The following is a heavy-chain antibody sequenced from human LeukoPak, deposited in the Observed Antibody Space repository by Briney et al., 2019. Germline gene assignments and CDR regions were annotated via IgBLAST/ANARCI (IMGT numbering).Heavy chain of an antibody. D-gene: IGHD3-3*01. CDR3: ACIYDFWSGYPTNWFDP. CDR2: INPNSGDT. CDR1: GYTFTAYY. J-gene: IGHJ5*02. V-gene: IGHV1-2*06. Sequence: ASVKVSCKASGYTFTAYYMHWVRQAPGQGLEWMGRINPNSGDTNYAQKLQGRATMTTDTSTSTAYMELRSLRSDDTAVYYCACIYDFWSGYPTNWFDPWGQGTLVTVSS.